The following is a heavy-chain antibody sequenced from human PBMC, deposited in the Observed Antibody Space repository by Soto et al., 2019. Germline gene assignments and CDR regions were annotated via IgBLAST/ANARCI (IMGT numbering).Heavy chain of an antibody. CDR1: GGSINSSNW. CDR2: IYHSGRT. V-gene: IGHV4-4*02. D-gene: IGHD3-10*01. J-gene: IGHJ4*02. Sequence: QVQLQESGPGLVKPSGTLSLTCAVSGGSINSSNWWSWVRQPPGKGLEWIGEIYHSGRTNYNPFLKSRVTXXVXKXXNQFSLKLSSVTAADTAVYYCAAGLHWARGASIDFWGLGTLVTVSS. CDR3: AAGLHWARGASIDF.